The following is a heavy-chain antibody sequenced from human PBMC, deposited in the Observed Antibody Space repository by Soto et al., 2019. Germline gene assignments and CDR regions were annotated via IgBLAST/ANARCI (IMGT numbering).Heavy chain of an antibody. V-gene: IGHV4-4*02. J-gene: IGHJ4*02. Sequence: QVQLQESGPGLVKPSGTLSLTCAVSGGSISSNNWWSWVRQPPGKGLEWIGEIYHSGATNYNPSLKGRVTISEDKSKNQFSLKLSSVTAADTAVYYCARSYKVTVFDDWGQGTLVTVSS. D-gene: IGHD2-21*02. CDR1: GGSISSNNW. CDR2: IYHSGAT. CDR3: ARSYKVTVFDD.